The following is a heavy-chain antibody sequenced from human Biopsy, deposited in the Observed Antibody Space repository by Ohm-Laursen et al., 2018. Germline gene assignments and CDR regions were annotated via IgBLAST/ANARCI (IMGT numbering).Heavy chain of an antibody. V-gene: IGHV1-2*02. J-gene: IGHJ4*02. Sequence: GGSVKASCKASRFTFKDYFNHCGRQSPGQGLEWMGWVNPNSGATTSAENFRDRVTLTRDTSISAVYIELRRLKSDDAAVYYCARDRMTDVFGGPTRTDVFDSWGQGTPVTVSS. CDR3: ARDRMTDVFGGPTRTDVFDS. CDR2: VNPNSGAT. CDR1: RFTFKDYF. D-gene: IGHD3-10*01.